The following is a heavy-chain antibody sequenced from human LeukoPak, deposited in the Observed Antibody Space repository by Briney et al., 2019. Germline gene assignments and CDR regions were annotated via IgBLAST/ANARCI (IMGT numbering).Heavy chain of an antibody. CDR3: ARGDDILTGYYISKAFDI. Sequence: SQTLSLTCAVSGGSISSGGYSWSWLRQPPGTGLEWIGYIYHSGSTYYNPSLKSRVTISVDRSKNQFSLKLSSVTAADTAVYYCARGDDILTGYYISKAFDIWGQGTMVTVSS. V-gene: IGHV4-30-2*01. CDR1: GGSISSGGYS. CDR2: IYHSGST. J-gene: IGHJ3*02. D-gene: IGHD3-9*01.